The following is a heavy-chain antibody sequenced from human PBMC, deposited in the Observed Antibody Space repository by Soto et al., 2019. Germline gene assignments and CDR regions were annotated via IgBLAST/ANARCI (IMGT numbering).Heavy chain of an antibody. CDR2: IRSKANSYAT. J-gene: IGHJ4*02. D-gene: IGHD3-3*01. CDR1: GFTFSGSA. Sequence: EVQLVESGGGLVQPGGSLKLSCAAGGFTFSGSAMNWVRQASGKGLQWVGRIRSKANSYATAYAASVKGRFTISRDDSKNTAYLQMNSLKTEDTAVYYCTSRGPDDLRFEWYEVDYWGQGTLVTVSS. CDR3: TSRGPDDLRFEWYEVDY. V-gene: IGHV3-73*01.